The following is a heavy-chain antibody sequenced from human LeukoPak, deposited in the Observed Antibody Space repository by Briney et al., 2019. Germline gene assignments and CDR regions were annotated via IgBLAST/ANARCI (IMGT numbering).Heavy chain of an antibody. Sequence: TSETLSLTCTVSGGSISSYYWSWIRQPAGKGLEWLGRIYTSGSTNYNPSLKSRVTMSVDTSKNQFSLKLSSVTAADTAVYYCARDSWRFGESYNWFDPWGQGTLVTVSS. CDR3: ARDSWRFGESYNWFDP. CDR2: IYTSGST. D-gene: IGHD3-10*01. V-gene: IGHV4-4*07. J-gene: IGHJ5*02. CDR1: GGSISSYY.